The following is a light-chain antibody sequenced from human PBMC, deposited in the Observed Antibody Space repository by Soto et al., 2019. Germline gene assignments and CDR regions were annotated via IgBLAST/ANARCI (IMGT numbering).Light chain of an antibody. CDR3: QQYGSYPLT. V-gene: IGKV3-20*01. CDR1: QSVNSNY. J-gene: IGKJ4*01. Sequence: EIVLTQSPGTLSLSPGERATLSCRASQSVNSNYLAWYQQKPGQAPRLLIYGISSRATGIPDRFSGSGSGTDFTLTISRLEPGDFAVYYCQQYGSYPLTFGGGTKVEIK. CDR2: GIS.